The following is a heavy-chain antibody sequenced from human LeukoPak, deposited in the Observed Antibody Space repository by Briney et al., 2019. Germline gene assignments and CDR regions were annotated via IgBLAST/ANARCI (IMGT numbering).Heavy chain of an antibody. Sequence: GESLKISCKGSGYSFTGYWIGWVRQMPGKGLEWMGIIYPGDSDTRYSPSFQGQVTISADKSISTAYLQWSSLKASDTAMYYCARRRYDFWSGYTYYFDYWGQGTLVTVSS. D-gene: IGHD3-3*01. V-gene: IGHV5-51*01. CDR3: ARRRYDFWSGYTYYFDY. CDR2: IYPGDSDT. J-gene: IGHJ4*02. CDR1: GYSFTGYW.